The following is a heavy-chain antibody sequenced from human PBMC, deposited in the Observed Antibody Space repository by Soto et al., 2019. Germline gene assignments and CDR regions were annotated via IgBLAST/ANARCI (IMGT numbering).Heavy chain of an antibody. V-gene: IGHV4-59*01. D-gene: IGHD6-13*01. CDR1: GGSISSYY. CDR3: AGTSPEAAAVKEDWFDP. CDR2: IYYSGST. Sequence: SETLSLTCTVSGGSISSYYWSWIRQPPGKGLEWIGYIYYSGSTNYNPSLKSRVTISVDTSKNQFSLKLSSVTAADTAVYYCAGTSPEAAAVKEDWFDPWGQGTLVTVSS. J-gene: IGHJ5*02.